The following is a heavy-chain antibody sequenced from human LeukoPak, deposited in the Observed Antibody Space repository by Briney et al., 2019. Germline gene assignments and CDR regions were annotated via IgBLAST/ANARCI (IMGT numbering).Heavy chain of an antibody. Sequence: ASVKVSCKASGGTFSSYAISWERQAPGQGLEWMGGIIPIFGTANYAQKFQGRVTITADESTSTAYMELSSLRSEDTAVYYCAEGGQQTWFDPWGQGTLVTVSS. CDR3: AEGGQQTWFDP. D-gene: IGHD6-13*01. CDR2: IIPIFGTA. CDR1: GGTFSSYA. V-gene: IGHV1-69*01. J-gene: IGHJ5*02.